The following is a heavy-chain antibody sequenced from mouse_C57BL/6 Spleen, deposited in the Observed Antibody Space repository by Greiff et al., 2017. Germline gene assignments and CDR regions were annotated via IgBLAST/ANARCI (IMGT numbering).Heavy chain of an antibody. Sequence: EVKLVESGEGLVKPGGSLKLSCAASGFTFSSYAMSWVRQTPEKRLEWVAYISSGGDYIYYADTVKGRFTISRDNARNTLYLQMSSLKSEDTAMXYCTRVDYGRAMDYWGQGTSVTVSS. CDR3: TRVDYGRAMDY. V-gene: IGHV5-9-1*02. D-gene: IGHD1-1*01. J-gene: IGHJ4*01. CDR2: ISSGGDYI. CDR1: GFTFSSYA.